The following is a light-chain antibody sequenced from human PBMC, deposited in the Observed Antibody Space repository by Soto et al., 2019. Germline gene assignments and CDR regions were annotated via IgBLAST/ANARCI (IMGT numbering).Light chain of an antibody. CDR1: QSISGW. J-gene: IGKJ1*01. Sequence: DLQMTHAPSTLSSSVAHMGTITFLASQSISGWLAWYQQKPGKAPKLLIYDVSSLESGVPSRFSGSGSGTEFTLAISSLQPDDFATYYCQKYNSYPWMCGQGTKGDIK. V-gene: IGKV1-5*01. CDR2: DVS. CDR3: QKYNSYPWM.